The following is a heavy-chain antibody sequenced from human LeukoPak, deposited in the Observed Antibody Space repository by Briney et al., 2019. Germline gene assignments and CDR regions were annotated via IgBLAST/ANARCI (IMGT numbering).Heavy chain of an antibody. D-gene: IGHD3-3*01. Sequence: GGSLRLSCAASGFTFSSYSMNWVRQAPGKGLEWVSSISSSSSYIYYADSVKGRFTISRDNAKNSLYLQMNSLRAEDTAVYYCARGDLTMFGPLRYWGQGTLVTVSS. J-gene: IGHJ4*02. V-gene: IGHV3-21*01. CDR1: GFTFSSYS. CDR2: ISSSSSYI. CDR3: ARGDLTMFGPLRY.